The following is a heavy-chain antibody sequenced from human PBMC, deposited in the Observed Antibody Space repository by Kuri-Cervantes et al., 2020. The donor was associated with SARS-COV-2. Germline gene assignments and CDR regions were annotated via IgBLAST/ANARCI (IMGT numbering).Heavy chain of an antibody. J-gene: IGHJ3*02. V-gene: IGHV3-30-3*01. Sequence: GESLKISCAASGFTFSSYAVHWVRQAPGKGLEWVAVISYDGSNKYYADSVKGRFTISRDNSKNTLYLQMNSLRAEDTAVYYCARDNPAYSSSWYETFDIWGQGTMVTVSS. CDR2: ISYDGSNK. CDR1: GFTFSSYA. CDR3: ARDNPAYSSSWYETFDI. D-gene: IGHD6-13*01.